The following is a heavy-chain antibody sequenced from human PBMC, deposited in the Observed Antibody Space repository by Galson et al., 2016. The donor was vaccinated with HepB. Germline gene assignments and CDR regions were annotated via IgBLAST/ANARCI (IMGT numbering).Heavy chain of an antibody. CDR2: ITSSSDTM. CDR1: GFTFSRYA. CDR3: ARDDYFRLGY. J-gene: IGHJ4*02. Sequence: SLRLSCAASGFTFSRYAMSWVRQAPGKGLEWITWITSSSDTMYYADSVKGRFTISRDNAKNSLYLEMNSLRDEDTAVYYCARDDYFRLGYWGQGTLVTVSS. V-gene: IGHV3-48*02. D-gene: IGHD3-16*01.